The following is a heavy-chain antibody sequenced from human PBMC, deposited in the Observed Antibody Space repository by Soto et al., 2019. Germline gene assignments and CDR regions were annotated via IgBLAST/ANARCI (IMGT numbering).Heavy chain of an antibody. CDR1: GYTFTSYG. J-gene: IGHJ4*02. CDR3: ARSGPYSSGWYVRHFDY. CDR2: ISAYNGNT. Sequence: ASVKVSCKASGYTFTSYGISWVRQAPGQGLEWMGWISAYNGNTNYAQKLQGRVTMTTDTSTSTAYMELRSLRSDDTAVYYCARSGPYSSGWYVRHFDYWGQGTLVTVSS. V-gene: IGHV1-18*01. D-gene: IGHD6-19*01.